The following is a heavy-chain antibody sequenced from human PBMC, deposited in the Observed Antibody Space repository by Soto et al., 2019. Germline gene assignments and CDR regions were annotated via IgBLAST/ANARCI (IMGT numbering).Heavy chain of an antibody. J-gene: IGHJ4*02. CDR1: VFTVSSNY. V-gene: IGHV3-53*01. D-gene: IGHD3-3*01. CDR2: IYSGGST. CDR3: ARAQPLRFLQWFPEF. Sequence: VGSLRLSCASSVFTVSSNYMTWVRHSPGKGLEWVSVIYSGGSTYYADSVKGRFSISRDNSKNTLYLQMNSLRAEDTAVYYCARAQPLRFLQWFPEFWGQGTLVSVSS.